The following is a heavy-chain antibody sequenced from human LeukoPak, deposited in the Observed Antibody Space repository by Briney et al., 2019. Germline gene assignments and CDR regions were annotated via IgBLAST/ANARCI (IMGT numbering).Heavy chain of an antibody. J-gene: IGHJ4*02. D-gene: IGHD4-17*01. V-gene: IGHV4-34*01. CDR2: INHSGST. CDR3: ARESDYGDHGSFDY. Sequence: SETLSLTCAVYGGSFSGYYWSWIRQPPGKGLDWIGEINHSGSTNYNPSLKSRVTISVDTSKNQFSLKLSSVTAADTAVYYCARESDYGDHGSFDYWGQGTLVTVSS. CDR1: GGSFSGYY.